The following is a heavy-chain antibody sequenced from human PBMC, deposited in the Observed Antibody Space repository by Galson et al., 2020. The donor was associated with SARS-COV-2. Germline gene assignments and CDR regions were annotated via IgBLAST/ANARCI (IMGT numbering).Heavy chain of an antibody. J-gene: IGHJ4*02. D-gene: IGHD6-19*01. CDR3: RQFALGAVPIDY. V-gene: IGHV4-61*09. CDR2: VFITGTT. Sequence: SETLSLTCTVSGGSMNSGSYYWNWIRQPAGKGLEWIGHVFITGTTNYNPSLKSRATISLDTSENQFSLKLTSVTAADTAVYYCRQFALGAVPIDYWGQGTLVTVSS. CDR1: GGSMNSGSYY.